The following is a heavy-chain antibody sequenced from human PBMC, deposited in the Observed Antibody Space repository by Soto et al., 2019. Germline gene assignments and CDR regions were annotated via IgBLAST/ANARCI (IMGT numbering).Heavy chain of an antibody. D-gene: IGHD3-22*01. CDR1: GGTFSSYA. J-gene: IGHJ4*02. V-gene: IGHV1-69*01. CDR3: ARGSYYYDSSGYYYPEGHFDY. Sequence: QVQLVQSGAEVKKPGSSVKVSCKASGGTFSSYAISWVRQAPGQGLEWMGGIIPIVGTANYAQKFQGRVTITADESTSTAYMELSSLRSEDTAVYYCARGSYYYDSSGYYYPEGHFDYWGQGTLVTVSS. CDR2: IIPIVGTA.